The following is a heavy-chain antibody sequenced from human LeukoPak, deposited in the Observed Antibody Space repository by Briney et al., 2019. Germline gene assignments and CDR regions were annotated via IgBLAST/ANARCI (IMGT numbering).Heavy chain of an antibody. V-gene: IGHV3-23*01. CDR3: ARAPGDYGEGAFDI. D-gene: IGHD4-17*01. CDR2: ISGSGGST. J-gene: IGHJ3*02. Sequence: GGSLRLSCAASGFTFSSYAMGWVRQAPGKGLEWVSAISGSGGSTYYADSVKGRFTISRDNSKNTLYLQMNSLRAGDTAVYYCARAPGDYGEGAFDIWGQGTMVTVSS. CDR1: GFTFSSYA.